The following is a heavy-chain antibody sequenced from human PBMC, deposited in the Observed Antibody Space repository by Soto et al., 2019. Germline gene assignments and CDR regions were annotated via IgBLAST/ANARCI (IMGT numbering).Heavy chain of an antibody. CDR1: GGTFSSYA. V-gene: IGHV1-69*12. J-gene: IGHJ5*02. CDR3: ARVYTRIAAHSNWFDP. D-gene: IGHD6-13*01. CDR2: IIPIFGTA. Sequence: QVQLVQSGAEVKKPGSSVKVSCKASGGTFSSYAISWVRQAPGQGLEWMGGIIPIFGTANYAQKFQGRVPITADEATRTRYMGLSSLRSEDTAVYYGARVYTRIAAHSNWFDPWGQGTLVTVSS.